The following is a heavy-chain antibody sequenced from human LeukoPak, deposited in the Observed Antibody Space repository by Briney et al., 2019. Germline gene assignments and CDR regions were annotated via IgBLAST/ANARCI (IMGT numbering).Heavy chain of an antibody. J-gene: IGHJ4*02. CDR2: ISAYNGNT. D-gene: IGHD6-13*01. CDR3: ARDFSSSTRGDY. V-gene: IGHV1-18*01. Sequence: ASVKVSCKASGYTFTSYGISWVRQAPGQGLGWMGWISAYNGNTNYAQKFQGRVTMTTDTSTSTAYMELRSLRSDDTAVYYCARDFSSSTRGDYWGQGTLVTVSS. CDR1: GYTFTSYG.